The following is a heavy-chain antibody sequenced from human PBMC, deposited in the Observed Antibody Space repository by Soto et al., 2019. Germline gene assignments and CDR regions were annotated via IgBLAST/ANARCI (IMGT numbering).Heavy chain of an antibody. CDR1: GFTFSSYA. J-gene: IGHJ5*02. D-gene: IGHD2-2*01. V-gene: IGHV3-30-3*01. CDR3: ARDSPPPPRYCSSASCYNWFDP. CDR2: ISYDGSNK. Sequence: QVQLVESGGGVVQPGRSLRLSCAASGFTFSSYAMHWVRQAPGKGLEWVAVISYDGSNKYYADSVKGRFTISRDNSKNTLYLQMNSLRAEDTAVYYCARDSPPPPRYCSSASCYNWFDPWGQGTLVTVSS.